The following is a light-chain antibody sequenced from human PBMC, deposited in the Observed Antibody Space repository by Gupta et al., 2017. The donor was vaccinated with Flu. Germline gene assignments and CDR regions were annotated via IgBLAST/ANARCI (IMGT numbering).Light chain of an antibody. J-gene: IGKJ4*01. V-gene: IGKV1D-16*01. CDR3: QQYNGYPPT. CDR2: AGS. Sequence: QSPSSLSASVGDTVTITCRASQDINNWLAWYQYGSGKAPKALIYAGSSLVRGVPSRFSGSASGTDFTLTIHALQPEDFATYYCQQYNGYPPTFGEGTKVQIK. CDR1: QDINNW.